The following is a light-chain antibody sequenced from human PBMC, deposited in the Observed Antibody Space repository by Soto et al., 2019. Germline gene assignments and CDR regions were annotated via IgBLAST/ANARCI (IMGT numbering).Light chain of an antibody. CDR3: QQYYSTPVT. J-gene: IGKJ4*01. CDR2: WAS. V-gene: IGKV4-1*01. CDR1: QSVLLSSNNKNY. Sequence: DIVMTQSPDSLAVSLGERATINCKSSQSVLLSSNNKNYLAWYQQKPGQPPKLLIYWASNRESGVPDRFSGSGSETDFTLTISSLQAEDVAVYYCQQYYSTPVTFGGGTKVQIK.